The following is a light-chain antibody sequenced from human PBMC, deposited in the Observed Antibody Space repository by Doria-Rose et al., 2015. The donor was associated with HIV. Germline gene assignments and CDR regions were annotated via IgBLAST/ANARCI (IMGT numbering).Light chain of an antibody. CDR3: HQYGTSWT. CDR2: DGS. V-gene: IGKV3-20*01. J-gene: IGKJ1*01. Sequence: TQSPGTLSLSPGERATLSCRASQSFSSNYLAWYQQKPGQAHSLLIYDGSNRATGIPDQFRAHGYRTDLTLTINRLEPEDFALYYCHQYGTSWTFGQGTKVEI. CDR1: QSFSSNY.